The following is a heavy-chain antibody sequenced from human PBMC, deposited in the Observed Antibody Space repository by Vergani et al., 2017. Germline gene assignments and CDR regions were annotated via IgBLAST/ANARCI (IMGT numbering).Heavy chain of an antibody. Sequence: QVQLQESGPGLVKPSETLSLTCTVSGAAIKDFYWSWFRQPPGKGLEWIGYVCFTGSTTYNPSLKSRVTISVDTFNNQFSLRMTALTAADTAIYYCARDRDLYCRSTTSCHNWFDPWGQGSLVTVSS. D-gene: IGHD2/OR15-2a*01. J-gene: IGHJ5*02. CDR2: VCFTGST. CDR1: GAAIKDFY. CDR3: ARDRDLYCRSTTSCHNWFDP. V-gene: IGHV4-59*01.